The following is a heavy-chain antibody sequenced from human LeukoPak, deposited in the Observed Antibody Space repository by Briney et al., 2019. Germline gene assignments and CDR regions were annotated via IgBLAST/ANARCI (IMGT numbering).Heavy chain of an antibody. J-gene: IGHJ3*02. CDR3: AREVALDI. Sequence: PSETLSLTCTVSGASISTYYWSWIRQPPGKGLEWIGYIYYSGSTDYNPSLKSRVTMSVDTSIDQFSMRLTSVTAADTAMYYCAREVALDIWGQGTMVTVSS. CDR1: GASISTYY. CDR2: IYYSGST. V-gene: IGHV4-59*12.